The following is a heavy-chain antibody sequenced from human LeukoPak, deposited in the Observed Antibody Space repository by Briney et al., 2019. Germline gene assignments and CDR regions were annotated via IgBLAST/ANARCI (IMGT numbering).Heavy chain of an antibody. Sequence: PSETLSLTCTVSGGSISSYYWSWIRQPPGKGLEWIGYIYYSGSTNYNLSLKSRVTISVDTSKNQFSLKLSSVTAADSAVYYCARAGPYYYDSSGYFPDWGQGTLVTVSS. CDR2: IYYSGST. CDR3: ARAGPYYYDSSGYFPD. V-gene: IGHV4-59*01. D-gene: IGHD3-22*01. J-gene: IGHJ4*02. CDR1: GGSISSYY.